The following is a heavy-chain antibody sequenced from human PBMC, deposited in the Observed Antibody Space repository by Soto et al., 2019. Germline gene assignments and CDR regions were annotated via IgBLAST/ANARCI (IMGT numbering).Heavy chain of an antibody. J-gene: IGHJ6*02. Sequence: PLETLSLTCTVSGGSISSYSWSWIRQPPGKGLEWIGYIYYSGSTNYNPSLKSRVTISVDTSKNQFSLKLSSVPAADTAVYYCARRLVSAGELVLGNGYYYYYGMDVWGQGTTVTVSS. CDR3: ARRLVSAGELVLGNGYYYYYGMDV. V-gene: IGHV4-59*01. D-gene: IGHD6-6*01. CDR1: GGSISSYS. CDR2: IYYSGST.